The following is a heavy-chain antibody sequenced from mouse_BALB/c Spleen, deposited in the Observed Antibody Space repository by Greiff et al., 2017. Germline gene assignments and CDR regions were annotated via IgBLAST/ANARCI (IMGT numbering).Heavy chain of an antibody. CDR2: ILPGSGST. J-gene: IGHJ4*01. Sequence: VQLQQSGAELMKPGASVKISCKATGYTFSSYWIEWVKQRPGHGLEWIGEILPGSGSTNYNEKFKGKATFTADTSSNTAYMQLSSLTSEDSAVYYCARMGLRRAMDYWGQGTSVTVSS. D-gene: IGHD2-2*01. CDR1: GYTFSSYW. CDR3: ARMGLRRAMDY. V-gene: IGHV1-9*01.